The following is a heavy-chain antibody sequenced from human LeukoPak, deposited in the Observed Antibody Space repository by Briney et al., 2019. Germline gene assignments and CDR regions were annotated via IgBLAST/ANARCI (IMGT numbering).Heavy chain of an antibody. Sequence: GGSLRLSCAASGFTFSSYAMSWVRQAPGEGLEWVSGISGSGGTTYHADSVKGRFTISRDNSKNTLYLQMNSLRAEDTAVYYCARGPFWSGYYDDWGQGTLVTVSS. CDR2: ISGSGGTT. D-gene: IGHD3-3*01. CDR3: ARGPFWSGYYDD. V-gene: IGHV3-23*01. J-gene: IGHJ4*02. CDR1: GFTFSSYA.